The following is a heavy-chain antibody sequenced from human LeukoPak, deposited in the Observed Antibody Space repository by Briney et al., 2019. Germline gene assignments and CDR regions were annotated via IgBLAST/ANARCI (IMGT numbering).Heavy chain of an antibody. CDR1: GFTFIDYD. V-gene: IGHV3-33*08. J-gene: IGHJ4*02. D-gene: IGHD2-21*01. Sequence: GGSLRLSCAASGFTFIDYDMHWVRQAPGKGLQWLAIIWYDGHNKYYADSVKGRFTISRDNSKNTLFLEMNDLKAEDTAVYYCAREWGLIAVAGGPGYWGQGTLVTVSS. CDR3: AREWGLIAVAGGPGY. CDR2: IWYDGHNK.